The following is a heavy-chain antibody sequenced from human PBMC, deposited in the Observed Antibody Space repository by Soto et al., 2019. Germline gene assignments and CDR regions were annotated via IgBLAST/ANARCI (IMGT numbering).Heavy chain of an antibody. CDR3: ARAEDSSSSLYYYYYGMDV. Sequence: GESLKISCKGSGYSFTSYWIGWVRQMPGKGLERMGIIYPGDSDTRYSPSFQGQVTISADKSISTAYLQWSSLKASDTAMYYCARAEDSSSSLYYYYYGMDVWGQGTTVTVSS. V-gene: IGHV5-51*01. J-gene: IGHJ6*02. CDR2: IYPGDSDT. D-gene: IGHD6-6*01. CDR1: GYSFTSYW.